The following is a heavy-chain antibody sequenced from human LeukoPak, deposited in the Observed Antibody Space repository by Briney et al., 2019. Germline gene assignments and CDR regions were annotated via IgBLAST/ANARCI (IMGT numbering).Heavy chain of an antibody. CDR1: GYTFTGYY. J-gene: IGHJ5*02. CDR3: ARDHRGGLNWFDP. CDR2: INPNSGGT. V-gene: IGHV1-2*02. D-gene: IGHD3-10*01. Sequence: ASVKVSCEASGYTFTGYYMHWVRQAPGQGLEWMGWINPNSGGTNYAQKFQGRVTMTRDTSISTAYMELSRLRSDDTAVYYCARDHRGGLNWFDPWGQGTLVTVSS.